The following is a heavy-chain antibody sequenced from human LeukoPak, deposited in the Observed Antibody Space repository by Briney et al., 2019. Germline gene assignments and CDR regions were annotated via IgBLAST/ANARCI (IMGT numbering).Heavy chain of an antibody. J-gene: IGHJ4*02. Sequence: GGSLRLSCAASGFIFSDSWMTWDRQAPGTGLEWVANIKQDGSEKYYVDSVKGRFTIYRDNTKNSLYLQMNGLRAEDTAVYYCVRHQGTTFDYWGQGTLFAVSS. CDR2: IKQDGSEK. CDR1: GFIFSDSW. V-gene: IGHV3-7*03. D-gene: IGHD1-1*01. CDR3: VRHQGTTFDY.